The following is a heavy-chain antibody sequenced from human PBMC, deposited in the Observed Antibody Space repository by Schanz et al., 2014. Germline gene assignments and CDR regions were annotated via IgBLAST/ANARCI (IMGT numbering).Heavy chain of an antibody. D-gene: IGHD3-9*01. CDR2: IWYNGSNK. J-gene: IGHJ4*02. CDR3: AKHVRSLTGNDY. Sequence: VQLVESGGGLVQPRGSLRLSCAASGFTFSKYGVHWVRQAPGKGLEWVAVIWYNGSNKYYADSVRGRFTISRDNSKNTLYLQMNNLRAEDTAVYYCAKHVRSLTGNDYWGQGTLVTVSS. CDR1: GFTFSKYG. V-gene: IGHV3-33*06.